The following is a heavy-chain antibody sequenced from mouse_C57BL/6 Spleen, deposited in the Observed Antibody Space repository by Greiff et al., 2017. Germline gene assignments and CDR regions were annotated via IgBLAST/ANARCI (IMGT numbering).Heavy chain of an antibody. V-gene: IGHV1-82*01. CDR3: AREAGHWYFDV. J-gene: IGHJ1*03. D-gene: IGHD3-2*02. CDR2: IYPGDGDT. CDR1: GYAFSSSW. Sequence: QVQLQQSGPELVKPGASVKISCKASGYAFSSSWMNWVKQRPGKGLEWIGRIYPGDGDTNYNGKFKGKATLTADKSSSTAYMQLSSLTSEDSAVYFCAREAGHWYFDVWGTGTTVTVSS.